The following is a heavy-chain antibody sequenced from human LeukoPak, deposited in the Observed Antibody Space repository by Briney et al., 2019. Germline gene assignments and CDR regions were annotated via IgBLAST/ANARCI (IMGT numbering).Heavy chain of an antibody. J-gene: IGHJ3*02. CDR3: ARDCSTSCYDAFDI. D-gene: IGHD2-2*01. Sequence: ASVKVSCKASGYTFTSYGISWVRQAPGQGLEWVGWISAYNGNTNYAQKLQGRVTMTTDTSTSTAYMELRSLRSDDTAVYYCARDCSTSCYDAFDIWGQGTMVTVSS. CDR2: ISAYNGNT. V-gene: IGHV1-18*01. CDR1: GYTFTSYG.